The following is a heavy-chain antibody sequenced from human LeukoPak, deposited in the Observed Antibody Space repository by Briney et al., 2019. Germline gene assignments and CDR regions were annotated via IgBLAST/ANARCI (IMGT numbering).Heavy chain of an antibody. CDR2: IFYSGST. Sequence: SETLSLTCTVSGGSISSSSYYWGWIRQPPGKGLEWIGRIFYSGSTYYNPSLKSRVTISVDTSKNQFSLRLSSVTAADTAVYYCASLRDGTINGYWGQGTLVTVSS. J-gene: IGHJ4*02. V-gene: IGHV4-39*01. D-gene: IGHD1-1*01. CDR1: GGSISSSSYY. CDR3: ASLRDGTINGY.